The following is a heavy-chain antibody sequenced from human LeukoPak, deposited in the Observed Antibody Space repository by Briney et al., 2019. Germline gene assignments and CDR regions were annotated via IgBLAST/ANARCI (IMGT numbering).Heavy chain of an antibody. J-gene: IGHJ4*02. CDR2: IWYDGSNK. Sequence: GGSLRLSCAASRFTFSSYGMHWVRQAPGKGLEWVAVIWYDGSNKYYADSVKGRFTISRDDSKNTLYLQMNSLRAEDTAVYYCARAPPRFDSSGYYPDYWGQGTLVTVSS. CDR3: ARAPPRFDSSGYYPDY. V-gene: IGHV3-33*01. CDR1: RFTFSSYG. D-gene: IGHD3-22*01.